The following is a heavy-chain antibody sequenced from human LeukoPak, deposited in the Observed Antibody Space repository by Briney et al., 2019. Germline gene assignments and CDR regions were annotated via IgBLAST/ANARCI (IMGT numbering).Heavy chain of an antibody. Sequence: GGSLRLSYAASGFTFSDYYMSWIRQAPGKGLEWVSHISSSGGTIKYGDSVKGRFTISRDNVKKSLYLQMNSLRADDTAVYYCTRVAVGDYGDYVNYYFYYYMDVWGKGTTVTVSS. J-gene: IGHJ6*03. CDR1: GFTFSDYY. CDR2: ISSSGGTI. V-gene: IGHV3-11*01. CDR3: TRVAVGDYGDYVNYYFYYYMDV. D-gene: IGHD4-17*01.